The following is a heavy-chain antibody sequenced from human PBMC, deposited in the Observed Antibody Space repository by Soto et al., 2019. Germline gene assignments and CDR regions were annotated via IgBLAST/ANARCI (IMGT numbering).Heavy chain of an antibody. CDR3: ARGNLPSPYYYYGMDV. CDR1: GNTFTSYD. CDR2: MNSNSGNT. J-gene: IGHJ6*02. Sequence: ALVKVSCEASGNTFTSYDINWVRQATGQGLLRMGWMNSNSGNTGYAQKFKGRVTMTRNTSISTAYMELSSLRSEDTAVYYCARGNLPSPYYYYGMDVWGHVRTVHVS. V-gene: IGHV1-8*01.